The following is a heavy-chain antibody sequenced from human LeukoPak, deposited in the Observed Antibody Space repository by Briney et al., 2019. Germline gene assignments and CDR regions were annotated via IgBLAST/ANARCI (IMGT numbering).Heavy chain of an antibody. J-gene: IGHJ4*02. D-gene: IGHD3-3*01. CDR2: IKQDGSEK. V-gene: IGHV3-7*03. CDR1: GGSISSSNW. Sequence: ETLSLTCAVSGGSISSSNWWSWVRQAPGKGLEWVANIKQDGSEKYYVDSVKGRFTISRDNAKNSLYLQMNSLRAEDTAVYYCARVTGVVISRIDYWGQGTLVTVSS. CDR3: ARVTGVVISRIDY.